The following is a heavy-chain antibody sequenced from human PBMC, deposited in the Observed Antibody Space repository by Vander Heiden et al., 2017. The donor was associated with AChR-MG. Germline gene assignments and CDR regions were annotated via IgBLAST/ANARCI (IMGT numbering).Heavy chain of an antibody. D-gene: IGHD2-2*01. J-gene: IGHJ6*02. CDR3: ERALLGYCSSTSCTKRDYYGMDV. CDR2: IIPILGIA. Sequence: QVQLVQSGAEVKKPGSSVKVSCKASGGTFSSYAISWVRQAPGQGLEWMGRIIPILGIANYAQKFQGRVTITADKSTSTAYMELSSLRSEDTAVYYCERALLGYCSSTSCTKRDYYGMDVWGQCKTDTVSS. V-gene: IGHV1-69*04. CDR1: GGTFSSYA.